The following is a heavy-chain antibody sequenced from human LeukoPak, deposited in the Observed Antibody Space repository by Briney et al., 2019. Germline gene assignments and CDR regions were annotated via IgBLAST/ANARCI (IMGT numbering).Heavy chain of an antibody. J-gene: IGHJ4*02. V-gene: IGHV3-33*01. D-gene: IGHD4-11*01. CDR2: IWYDGSNK. Sequence: PGGSLRLSCAASGFTFSSYGMHWVRQAPGKGLEWVAVIWYDGSNKYYADSVKGRFTISRDNSKNTLYLQMNSLRAEDTAVYYCARRNSPDQGIDYWGQGTLVTVSS. CDR1: GFTFSSYG. CDR3: ARRNSPDQGIDY.